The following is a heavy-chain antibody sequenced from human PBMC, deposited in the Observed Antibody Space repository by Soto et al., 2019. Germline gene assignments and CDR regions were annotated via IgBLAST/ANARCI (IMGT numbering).Heavy chain of an antibody. CDR2: IIPIFGTA. CDR3: ARDGRSRGYSYGYDY. D-gene: IGHD5-18*01. CDR1: GGTFSSYA. V-gene: IGHV1-69*13. J-gene: IGHJ4*02. Sequence: SVKVSCKASGGTFSSYAISWVRQAPGQGLEWMGGIIPIFGTANYAQKFQGRVTITADESTSTAYMELSSLRSEDTAVYYCARDGRSRGYSYGYDYWGQGTLVTVSS.